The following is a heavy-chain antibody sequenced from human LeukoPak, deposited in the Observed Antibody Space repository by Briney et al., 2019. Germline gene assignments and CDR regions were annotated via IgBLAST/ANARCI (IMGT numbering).Heavy chain of an antibody. V-gene: IGHV3-30-3*01. D-gene: IGHD2-2*01. J-gene: IGHJ4*02. Sequence: GGSLRLSCAASGFTFSSYAMHWVRQAPGRGLEWVAVISYDGSNKYYADSVKGRFTISRDNSKNTLYLQMNSLRAEDTAVYYCAKGQSGYCDSTSCSIDYWGQGTLVTVSP. CDR2: ISYDGSNK. CDR1: GFTFSSYA. CDR3: AKGQSGYCDSTSCSIDY.